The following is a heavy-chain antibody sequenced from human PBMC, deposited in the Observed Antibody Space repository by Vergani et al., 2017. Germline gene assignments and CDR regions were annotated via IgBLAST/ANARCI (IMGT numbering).Heavy chain of an antibody. J-gene: IGHJ4*02. Sequence: QVQLQESGPGLVKPSETLSLTCTVSGGSISSYYWSWIRQPPGKGLEWIGYIYYSGGTNYNPSLKSRVTISVDTSKNQFSLKLSSVTAADTAVYYCARWSFGYSSGWAFDYWGQGTLVTVSS. V-gene: IGHV4-59*01. CDR2: IYYSGGT. CDR3: ARWSFGYSSGWAFDY. CDR1: GGSISSYY. D-gene: IGHD6-19*01.